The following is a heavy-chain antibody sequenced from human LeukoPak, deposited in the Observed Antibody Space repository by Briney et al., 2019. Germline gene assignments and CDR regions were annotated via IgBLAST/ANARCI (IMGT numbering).Heavy chain of an antibody. CDR2: IDWDDDK. D-gene: IGHD5-24*01. Sequence: SGPALVKPTQTLTLTCTFSGFSLTTSGMCVSWIRQPPGEALEWLARIDWDDDKYYSTSLKTRLSISKDTSKNQVVLTMTNMDPVDTATYYCARIRRRDGYRDAFDIWGQGTMVTVSS. J-gene: IGHJ3*02. V-gene: IGHV2-70*11. CDR3: ARIRRRDGYRDAFDI. CDR1: GFSLTTSGMC.